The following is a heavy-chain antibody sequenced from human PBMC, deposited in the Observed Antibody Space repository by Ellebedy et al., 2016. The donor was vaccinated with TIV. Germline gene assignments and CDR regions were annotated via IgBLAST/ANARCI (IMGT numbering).Heavy chain of an antibody. J-gene: IGHJ5*02. CDR3: ARWFGELLYVRWFDP. Sequence: SETLSLTCTVSGGSISRSSYYWGWIRQSPQKGLEWIGSIYYTGSTFYNPSLKCRVTISVDTSKRQFSLRLTSVTAADTAVYYCARWFGELLYVRWFDPWGQGTLVTVSS. CDR1: GGSISRSSYY. D-gene: IGHD3-10*01. CDR2: IYYTGST. V-gene: IGHV4-39*01.